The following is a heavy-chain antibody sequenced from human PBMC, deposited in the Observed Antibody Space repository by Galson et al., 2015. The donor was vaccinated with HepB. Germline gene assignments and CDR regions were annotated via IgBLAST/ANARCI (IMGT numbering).Heavy chain of an antibody. D-gene: IGHD3-22*01. CDR1: GDSVSSNSAA. CDR3: ARNVYYDTSGYYYKPGWVDP. Sequence: CAISGDSVSSNSAAWNWIRQSPSRGLEWLERTYYRSKWYYDYAVSVRSRITINPDISRNQFSLQLYSVTPEDTAVYYCARNVYYDTSGYYYKPGWVDPWGQGTLVTVPS. V-gene: IGHV6-1*01. CDR2: TYYRSKWYY. J-gene: IGHJ5*02.